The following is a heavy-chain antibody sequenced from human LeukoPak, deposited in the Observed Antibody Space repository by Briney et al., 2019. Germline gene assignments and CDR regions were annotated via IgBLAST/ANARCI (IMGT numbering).Heavy chain of an antibody. CDR2: ISISSSAI. D-gene: IGHD3-10*01. J-gene: IGHJ4*02. Sequence: PGGSLRLSCAASGFTFSDYSMHGVRQAPEKGLEWISYISISSSAIYYVYSVWGRFTISRDKGKNSLYMQMNSLRAEDTAVYYCAREVYYGSGRRFDYWGQGTLVTVSS. CDR3: AREVYYGSGRRFDY. V-gene: IGHV3-48*01. CDR1: GFTFSDYS.